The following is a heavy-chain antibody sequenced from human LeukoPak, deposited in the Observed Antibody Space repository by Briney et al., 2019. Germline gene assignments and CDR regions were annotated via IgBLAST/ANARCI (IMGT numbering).Heavy chain of an antibody. CDR2: INSDARNT. Sequence: PGGSLRLSCAASGFTFSGYWMYWVRQAPGKGLVWVSRINSDARNTNYADSVQGRFTISRDNAKNTLYLQMNSLRVEDTAVYYCASGIGVGDSFDIWGQGTMVTVSS. CDR3: ASGIGVGDSFDI. J-gene: IGHJ3*02. D-gene: IGHD3-3*01. CDR1: GFTFSGYW. V-gene: IGHV3-74*01.